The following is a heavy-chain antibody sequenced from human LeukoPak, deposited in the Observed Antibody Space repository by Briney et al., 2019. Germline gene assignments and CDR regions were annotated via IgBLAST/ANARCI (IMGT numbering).Heavy chain of an antibody. Sequence: GGSLRLSCAASGLTFSGYDMHWVRQAPGKGLEWVSAISGDGARTYYADSVKGRFTISRDNPKNTLDLQMNSLRAEDTAIYYCAKTVVVITFRFDSWGQGSLVTVSS. CDR2: ISGDGART. CDR1: GLTFSGYD. D-gene: IGHD2-21*01. J-gene: IGHJ4*02. V-gene: IGHV3-23*01. CDR3: AKTVVVITFRFDS.